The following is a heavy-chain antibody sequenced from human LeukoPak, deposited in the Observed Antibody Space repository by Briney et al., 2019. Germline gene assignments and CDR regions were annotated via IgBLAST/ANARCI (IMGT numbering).Heavy chain of an antibody. J-gene: IGHJ4*02. CDR2: IIPIFGTP. CDR3: ARGGAYGSHMIDY. Sequence: SVKVSCKASGGTFSSYAISWVRQAPGQGLECMGGIIPIFGTPNHAQKFQGRVTVTADESTSTAYMELSSLRSEDTAVYYCARGGAYGSHMIDYWGQGTLVTVSS. D-gene: IGHD3-22*01. V-gene: IGHV1-69*01. CDR1: GGTFSSYA.